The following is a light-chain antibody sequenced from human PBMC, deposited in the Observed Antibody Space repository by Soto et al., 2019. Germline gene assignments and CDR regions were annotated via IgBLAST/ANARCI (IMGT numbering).Light chain of an antibody. V-gene: IGKV1-5*01. J-gene: IGKJ1*01. CDR2: AAS. CDR3: QQCYSNPWT. CDR1: QSVSGW. Sequence: IQMTQSPSTLSASVGDTVTVTCRASQSVSGWLAWYQQKPGKAPKLLIYAASNLQSGVPSRFSGSGSGTNFTLSLNSLQPEDFATYYCQQCYSNPWTFGRGTKVDIK.